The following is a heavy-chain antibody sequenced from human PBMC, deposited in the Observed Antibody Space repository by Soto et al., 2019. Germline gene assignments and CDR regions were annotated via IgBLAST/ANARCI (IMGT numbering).Heavy chain of an antibody. D-gene: IGHD4-17*01. CDR1: GFSLSTSGMC. V-gene: IGHV2-70*01. CDR2: IDWDDDK. CDR3: ARMATVHYYYYYGMDV. J-gene: IGHJ6*02. Sequence: SGPTLVNPTQTLTLTCTFSGFSLSTSGMCVSWIRQPPGKALEWLALIDWDDDKYYSTSLKTRLTISKDTSKNQVVLTMTNMDPVDTATYYCARMATVHYYYYYGMDVWGQGTTVTVSS.